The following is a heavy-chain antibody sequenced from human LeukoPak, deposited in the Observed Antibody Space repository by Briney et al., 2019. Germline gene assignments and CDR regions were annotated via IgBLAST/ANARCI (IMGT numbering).Heavy chain of an antibody. D-gene: IGHD2-2*01. CDR3: ARLGYCSSTSCYQSGFDP. J-gene: IGHJ5*02. CDR1: GFTFTDYY. CDR2: ISSSGSTT. V-gene: IGHV3-11*01. Sequence: GGSLRLSCAASGFTFTDYYMSWIRQAPGKGLEWVSYISSSGSTTHYADCVKGRFTISRDNAKNSLYLQMNSLRAEDTAVYYCARLGYCSSTSCYQSGFDPWGQGTLVTVSS.